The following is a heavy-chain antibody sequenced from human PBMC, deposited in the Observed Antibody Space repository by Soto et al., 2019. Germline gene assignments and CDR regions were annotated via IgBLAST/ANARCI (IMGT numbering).Heavy chain of an antibody. CDR3: TVVITGTYFYYGLDV. CDR2: IRNKAYGGTA. Sequence: GGSLRLSCSGSGFTFGTYAIGWGRQSPGKGLEWIAFIRNKAYGGTAQYAESVKGRFTILRDDSNSIAYLQMNSLKTEDTGVYYCTVVITGTYFYYGLDVWGQGTTVTVSS. D-gene: IGHD3-22*01. J-gene: IGHJ6*02. CDR1: GFTFGTYA. V-gene: IGHV3-49*04.